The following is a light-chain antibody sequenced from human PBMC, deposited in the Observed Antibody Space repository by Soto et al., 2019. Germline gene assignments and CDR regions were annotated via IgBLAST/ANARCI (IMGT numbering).Light chain of an antibody. Sequence: DIQMTQSPSTLSASVGDRVTITCRASQSISGWLAWYQQKPGKAPNLLIYKASSLQSAVPSRFSGSGSGTEFTLTISSLQPDDFATYYCQQYNSYPYTFGQGTKLESK. J-gene: IGKJ2*01. CDR3: QQYNSYPYT. V-gene: IGKV1-5*03. CDR2: KAS. CDR1: QSISGW.